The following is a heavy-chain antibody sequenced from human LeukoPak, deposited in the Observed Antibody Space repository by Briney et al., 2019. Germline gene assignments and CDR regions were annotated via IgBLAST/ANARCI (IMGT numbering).Heavy chain of an antibody. CDR2: ISVYSGYT. Sequence: GASVKVSFKASGYRFTSYGISWVRQAPGQGFEWVGLISVYSGYTNYAQNLQDRVTMTTATSTSTAYMELRSLTSDDTAVYYCARVTAVDVTHFDYWGQGTLVTVSS. D-gene: IGHD6-19*01. V-gene: IGHV1-18*01. CDR1: GYRFTSYG. J-gene: IGHJ4*02. CDR3: ARVTAVDVTHFDY.